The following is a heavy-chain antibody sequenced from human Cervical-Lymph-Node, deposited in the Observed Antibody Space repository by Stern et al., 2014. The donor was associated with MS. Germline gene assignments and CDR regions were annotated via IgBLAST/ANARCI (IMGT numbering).Heavy chain of an antibody. J-gene: IGHJ4*02. D-gene: IGHD3-16*01. CDR2: IKSNVDVWAA. V-gene: IGHV3-15*01. CDR3: TVTSGYHAY. Sequence: LQLVQSGGGFVKPGGSLRLSCTSSRFNLTAAWISWVRQAPGKGLEWVGRIKSNVDVWAADFAAPVRGRFTFSRDESKNTLSLQMNSLKIEDTAIYYCTVTSGYHAYWGQGNLVTVSS. CDR1: RFNLTAAW.